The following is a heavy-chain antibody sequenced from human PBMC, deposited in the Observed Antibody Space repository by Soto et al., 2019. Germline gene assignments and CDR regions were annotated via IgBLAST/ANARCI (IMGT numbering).Heavy chain of an antibody. J-gene: IGHJ4*02. CDR3: ARDGGYGTPFDY. V-gene: IGHV3-74*01. Sequence: EVHLVQSGGGLVQPGGSLRLSCAASGFAFSSTWLHCVRPAPGKGLMIVSRITGDGTNTASATSVKGRFTISRDNAKNMVYLQMDSLKAEDTAVYYCARDGGYGTPFDYWGQGALVTVSS. D-gene: IGHD5-12*01. CDR1: GFAFSSTW. CDR2: ITGDGTNT.